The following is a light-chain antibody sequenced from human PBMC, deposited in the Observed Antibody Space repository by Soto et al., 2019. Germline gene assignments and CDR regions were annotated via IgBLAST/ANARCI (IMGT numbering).Light chain of an antibody. CDR2: QTS. CDR1: QSISIY. CDR3: HQRKSWPRT. Sequence: EIVMTQSPATLSASPLEIATLSFMASQSISIYLAWYQQKPGQAPRLLIYQTSLRAAGIPARFSASGSGTDFTLTISDVQPQDFALYYCHQRKSWPRTFGQGTKVDIK. J-gene: IGKJ1*01. V-gene: IGKV3-11*01.